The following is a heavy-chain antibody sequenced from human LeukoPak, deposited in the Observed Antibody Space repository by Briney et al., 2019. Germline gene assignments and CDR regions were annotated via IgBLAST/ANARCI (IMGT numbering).Heavy chain of an antibody. Sequence: GGSLRLSCAASGFTFSSYGMHWVRQAPGKGLEWVAVIWYDGSNKYYGDSVKGRFTISRDNSKNTLYLQMNSLRAEDTAVYYCAKPYCSSTSCYRWYFDLWGRGTLVTVSS. CDR2: IWYDGSNK. CDR1: GFTFSSYG. D-gene: IGHD2-2*02. J-gene: IGHJ2*01. V-gene: IGHV3-33*06. CDR3: AKPYCSSTSCYRWYFDL.